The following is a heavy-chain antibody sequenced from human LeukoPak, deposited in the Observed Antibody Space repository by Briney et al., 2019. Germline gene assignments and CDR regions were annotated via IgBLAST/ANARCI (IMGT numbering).Heavy chain of an antibody. J-gene: IGHJ4*02. Sequence: GGPLRLSCVVSGFTFSSYSINWVRQAPGKGLEWVSSISSSSSYIYYADSVKGRFTISRDNAKNSLYLQMNSLRAEDTAVYYCATSDDIVVVSTAPPEDYWGQGTLVTVSS. CDR3: ATSDDIVVVSTAPPEDY. CDR1: GFTFSSYS. V-gene: IGHV3-21*01. CDR2: ISSSSSYI. D-gene: IGHD2-2*01.